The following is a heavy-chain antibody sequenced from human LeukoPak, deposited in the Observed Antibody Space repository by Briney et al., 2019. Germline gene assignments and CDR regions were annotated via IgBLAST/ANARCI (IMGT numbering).Heavy chain of an antibody. CDR1: GLIFSSDG. D-gene: IGHD3-22*01. CDR2: ISGSGDST. J-gene: IGHJ4*02. Sequence: GRSLRLSCVASGLIFSSDGMGSVRQAPGKGLEWGSAISGSGDSTFYADSVKGRFTISRDNSKNTLYLQMSSLTAEDRAVYYCAKYYYDGTGSNLFDYWGQGTLVTVSS. V-gene: IGHV3-23*01. CDR3: AKYYYDGTGSNLFDY.